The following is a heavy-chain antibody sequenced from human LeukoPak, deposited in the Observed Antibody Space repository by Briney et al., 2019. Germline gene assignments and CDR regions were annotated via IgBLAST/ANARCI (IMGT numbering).Heavy chain of an antibody. D-gene: IGHD5-18*01. V-gene: IGHV4-34*01. CDR3: ARGSFGSPRQQWSRRSIKSAWFDP. Sequence: PSETLSLTCAVYGGSFSGYYWSWIRQPPGKGLEWIGEINHSGSTNYNPSLTSRVTISVDTSKNQFSLKLSSVTAADTAVYYCARGSFGSPRQQWSRRSIKSAWFDPWGQGTLVTVSS. J-gene: IGHJ5*02. CDR2: INHSGST. CDR1: GGSFSGYY.